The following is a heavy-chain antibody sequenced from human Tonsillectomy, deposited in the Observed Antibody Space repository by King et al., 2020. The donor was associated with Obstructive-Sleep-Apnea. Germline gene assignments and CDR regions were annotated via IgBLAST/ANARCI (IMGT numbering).Heavy chain of an antibody. J-gene: IGHJ4*02. D-gene: IGHD6-13*01. CDR2: ISAYNDNT. CDR1: GYTFTSYG. Sequence: QLVQSGAEVKKPGASVKVSCKASGYTFTSYGISWVRQAPGQGLEWMGWISAYNDNTNYAQKLQGRVTMTTDTSTSTVYMELRSLRSDDTAVYYCARDHSVGIIAAGTPIGYWGQGTPFTVSS. V-gene: IGHV1-18*01. CDR3: ARDHSVGIIAAGTPIGY.